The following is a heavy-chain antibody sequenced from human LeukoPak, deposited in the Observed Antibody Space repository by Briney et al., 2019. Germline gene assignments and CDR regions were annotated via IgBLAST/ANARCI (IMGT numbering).Heavy chain of an antibody. CDR1: GFTFSSFS. J-gene: IGHJ4*02. Sequence: PGGSLRLSCAASGFTFSSFSMNWVRQAPGKGLEWVSYIRSGGTNTDYTGSVKGRFTISRDNAKNSLYLQMNSLRAEDTAVYYCARVPYYYDSRSPYYFDYWGQGTLVTVSS. D-gene: IGHD3-22*01. CDR2: IRSGGTNT. V-gene: IGHV3-48*04. CDR3: ARVPYYYDSRSPYYFDY.